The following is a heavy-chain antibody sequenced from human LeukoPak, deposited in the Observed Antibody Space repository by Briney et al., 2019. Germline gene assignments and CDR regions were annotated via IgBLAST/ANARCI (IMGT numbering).Heavy chain of an antibody. Sequence: GGSLKLSCAASGFTFSSYSMNWIRQAPGKGLEWVSYISNSGSTTYYADSVKGRFTISRDNAKNSLYLQMNSLRVEDTAVYYCARGGTAVARGEYWGQGTLVTVSS. CDR1: GFTFSSYS. D-gene: IGHD6-19*01. CDR2: ISNSGSTT. V-gene: IGHV3-48*01. J-gene: IGHJ4*02. CDR3: ARGGTAVARGEY.